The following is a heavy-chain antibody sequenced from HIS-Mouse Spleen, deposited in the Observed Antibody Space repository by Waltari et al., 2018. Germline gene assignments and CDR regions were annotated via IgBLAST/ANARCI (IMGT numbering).Heavy chain of an antibody. CDR3: ARGHDYSNYFDY. D-gene: IGHD4-4*01. Sequence: QVQLVQSGAEVKKPGASVQVSCKASGYTFTSYDINWSRQATGQGLEWMGWMNPNSGNTGYAQKFQGRVTMTRNTSISTAYMELSSLRSEDTAVYYCARGHDYSNYFDYWGQGTLVTVSS. J-gene: IGHJ4*02. V-gene: IGHV1-8*01. CDR2: MNPNSGNT. CDR1: GYTFTSYD.